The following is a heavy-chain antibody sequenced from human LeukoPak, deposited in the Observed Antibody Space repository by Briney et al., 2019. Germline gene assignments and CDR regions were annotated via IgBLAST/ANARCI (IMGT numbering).Heavy chain of an antibody. D-gene: IGHD3-10*01. V-gene: IGHV3-30*02. CDR1: GFTFSSYG. CDR3: AKDGASYYGSGSPTWGFDY. CDR2: IRYDGSNK. Sequence: GGSLRLSCAASGFTFSSYGMHWVRQAPGKGLEWVAFIRYDGSNKYYADSVKGRFTISRDNSKNTLYLQMNSLRAEDTAVYYSAKDGASYYGSGSPTWGFDYWGQGTLVTVSS. J-gene: IGHJ4*02.